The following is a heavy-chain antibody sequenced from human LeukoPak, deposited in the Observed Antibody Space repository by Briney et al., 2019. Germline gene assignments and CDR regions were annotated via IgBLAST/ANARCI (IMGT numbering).Heavy chain of an antibody. Sequence: PSETLSLTCAVYGGSFSGYYWSWIRQPPGKGLEWIGEINHSGSTNYNPSLKSRVTISVDTSKNQFSLKLSSVTAADTAVYYCARGPGGGKVRGYWGQGTLVTVSS. D-gene: IGHD2-15*01. CDR2: INHSGST. CDR3: ARGPGGGKVRGY. CDR1: GGSFSGYY. J-gene: IGHJ4*02. V-gene: IGHV4-34*01.